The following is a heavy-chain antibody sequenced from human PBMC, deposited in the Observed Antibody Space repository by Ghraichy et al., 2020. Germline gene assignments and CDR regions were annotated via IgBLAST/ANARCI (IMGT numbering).Heavy chain of an antibody. D-gene: IGHD2-2*01. Sequence: ETLSLTCAVYGGSFSGYYWSWIRQPPGKGLEWIGEINHSGSTNYNPSLKSRVTISVDTSKNQFSLKLSSVTAADTAVYYCASRPAALYYGMDVWGQGTTVTVSS. CDR2: INHSGST. CDR1: GGSFSGYY. V-gene: IGHV4-34*01. J-gene: IGHJ6*02. CDR3: ASRPAALYYGMDV.